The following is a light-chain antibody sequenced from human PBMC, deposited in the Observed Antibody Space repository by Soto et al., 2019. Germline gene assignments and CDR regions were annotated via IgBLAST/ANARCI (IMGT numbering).Light chain of an antibody. V-gene: IGKV3-11*01. CDR2: DAS. Sequence: EIVLTQSPATLSLSPGERATLSCRASQSVNSYLAWYQQKPGQAPRLLIYDASNRATGIPARFSGSGSGTDFTLTISSLEPEDCALYYCQQRSNSPLTFGGGTTVEIK. CDR3: QQRSNSPLT. CDR1: QSVNSY. J-gene: IGKJ4*01.